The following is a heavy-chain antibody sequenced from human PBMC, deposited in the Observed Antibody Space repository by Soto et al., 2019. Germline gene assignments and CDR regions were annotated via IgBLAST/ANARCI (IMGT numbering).Heavy chain of an antibody. CDR2: IYYSGSS. CDR1: GGSISSRSYY. D-gene: IGHD2-15*01. J-gene: IGHJ5*02. V-gene: IGHV4-39*01. Sequence: QLQLQESGPGLVKPSETLSLTCTVSGGSISSRSYYWGWIRLPPGKGLEWIGNIYYSGSSYYNPSLKSRVTISVDTSKNQFSLKLTSVTAADTAVYYCARRQSSPWFDPWGQGTLVTVSS. CDR3: ARRQSSPWFDP.